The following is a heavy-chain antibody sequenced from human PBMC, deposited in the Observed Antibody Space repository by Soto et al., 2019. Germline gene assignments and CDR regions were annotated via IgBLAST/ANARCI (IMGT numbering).Heavy chain of an antibody. V-gene: IGHV3-11*01. CDR1: GFTFTDDY. J-gene: IGHJ6*02. CDR2: ISSSGSPI. D-gene: IGHD6-13*01. CDR3: ARGGQKLHGMDV. Sequence: QAQLVESGGGVVKPGGSLRLSCAASGFTFTDDYMSWIRQAPGKGLEWVSYISSSGSPIYYADSVKGRFTISGDNAKNPLYMQMNSLRAEDPAVYYCARGGQKLHGMDVWGPGTTVTVSS.